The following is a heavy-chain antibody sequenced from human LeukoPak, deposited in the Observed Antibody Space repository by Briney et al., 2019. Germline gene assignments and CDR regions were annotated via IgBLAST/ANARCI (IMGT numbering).Heavy chain of an antibody. CDR1: GFTFSSYS. J-gene: IGHJ6*02. CDR3: ARGGHFWSGYFGYYYGMDV. D-gene: IGHD3-3*02. Sequence: GGSLRLSCAASGFTFSSYSMNWVRQAPGKGLEWVSSISSSSSYIYYADSVKGRFTISRDNAKNSLYLQMNSLRAEDTAVYYCARGGHFWSGYFGYYYGMDVWGQGTTVTVSS. V-gene: IGHV3-21*04. CDR2: ISSSSSYI.